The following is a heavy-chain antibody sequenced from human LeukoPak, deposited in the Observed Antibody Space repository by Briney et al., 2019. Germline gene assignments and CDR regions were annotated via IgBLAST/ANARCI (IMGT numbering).Heavy chain of an antibody. D-gene: IGHD3-10*01. J-gene: IGHJ5*02. CDR3: ARRSRGSGSYYKNWFDP. CDR1: GGSISSYY. CDR2: IYYSGST. V-gene: IGHV4-59*12. Sequence: RTSETLSLTCTVSGGSISSYYWSWIRQPPGKGLEWIGYIYYSGSTNYNPSLKSRVTISVDTSKNQFSLKLSSVTAADTAVYYCARRSRGSGSYYKNWFDPWGQGTLVTVSS.